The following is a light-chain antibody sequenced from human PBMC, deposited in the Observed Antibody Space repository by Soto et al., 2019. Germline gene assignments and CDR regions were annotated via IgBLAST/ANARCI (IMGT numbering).Light chain of an antibody. CDR2: AAS. CDR1: QGISSY. CDR3: QXXXSYPRT. V-gene: IGKV1-9*01. Sequence: DIQLTQSPSFLXASVXDRVTITCRASQGISSYLAWYQQKPGKAPKLLIYAASTLQSGVPSRFSGSGSGTEFTLTISSLQPXXXAXXXXQXXXSYPRTFGGGTKVEIK. J-gene: IGKJ4*01.